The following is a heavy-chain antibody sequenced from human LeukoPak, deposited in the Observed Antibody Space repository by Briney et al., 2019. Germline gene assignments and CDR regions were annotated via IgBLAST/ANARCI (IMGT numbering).Heavy chain of an antibody. J-gene: IGHJ6*02. CDR3: AGLGYCSGGSCYSGYYGMDV. CDR2: ISSSSNYI. CDR1: GFTFSSYS. Sequence: PGGSLRLSCVASGFTFSSYSMNWVRQAPGKGLEWVSSISSSSNYIYYADSVKGRFTISRDNAKNSLYLQMNSLRAEDTAVYYCAGLGYCSGGSCYSGYYGMDVWGQGTTVTVS. D-gene: IGHD2-15*01. V-gene: IGHV3-21*01.